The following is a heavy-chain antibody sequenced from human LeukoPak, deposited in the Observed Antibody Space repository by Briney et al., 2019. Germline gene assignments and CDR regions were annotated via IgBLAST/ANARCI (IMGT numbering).Heavy chain of an antibody. Sequence: GGSLRLSCAASGFTFSSYWMHWVRHAPGKGLVWVSRINSDGSSTSYADSVKGRFTISRDNAKNTLYLQMNSLRAEDTAVYYCARERITIFEGSGPFDPWGQGTLVTVSS. CDR1: GFTFSSYW. V-gene: IGHV3-74*01. J-gene: IGHJ5*02. CDR3: ARERITIFEGSGPFDP. D-gene: IGHD3-3*01. CDR2: INSDGSST.